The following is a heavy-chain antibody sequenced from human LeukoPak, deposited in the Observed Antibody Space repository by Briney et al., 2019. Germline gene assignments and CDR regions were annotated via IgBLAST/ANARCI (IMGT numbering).Heavy chain of an antibody. CDR2: IGTAGDT. CDR3: ARGGSSSKNIVDY. Sequence: GGSLRLSCAASGFTFSSYDMHWVRHATGKGLEWVSAIGTAGDTYYPGSVKGRFTISRENAKNSLYLQMNSLRAGDTAVYYCARGGSSSKNIVDYWGQGTLVTVSS. CDR1: GFTFSSYD. V-gene: IGHV3-13*01. J-gene: IGHJ4*02. D-gene: IGHD6-13*01.